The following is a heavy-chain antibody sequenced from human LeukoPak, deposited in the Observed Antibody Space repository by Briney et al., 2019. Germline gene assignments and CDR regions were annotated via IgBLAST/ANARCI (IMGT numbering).Heavy chain of an antibody. CDR3: AKFSPGRAAAGPRSGNWFDP. CDR2: ISGSGGST. Sequence: GGSLRLSCAASGFTFSSYAMSWVRQAPGKGLEWGSAISGSGGSTYYAYSVKGRFTISRDNSKNTLYLQMNSLRAEDTAVYYCAKFSPGRAAAGPRSGNWFDPWGQGTLVTVSS. D-gene: IGHD6-13*01. V-gene: IGHV3-23*01. CDR1: GFTFSSYA. J-gene: IGHJ5*02.